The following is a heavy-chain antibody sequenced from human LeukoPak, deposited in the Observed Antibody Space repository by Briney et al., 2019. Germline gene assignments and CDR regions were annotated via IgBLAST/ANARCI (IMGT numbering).Heavy chain of an antibody. CDR3: ASERQTATPGAFDI. Sequence: SETLSLTCTVSGGSISSYYWSWIRQPPGKGLEWIGYIHYSGNTNHNPSLKSRATISADTSRNQFSLKLNSVTAADTAVYYCASERQTATPGAFDIWGQGTMVTVSS. J-gene: IGHJ3*02. D-gene: IGHD1-1*01. CDR2: IHYSGNT. CDR1: GGSISSYY. V-gene: IGHV4-59*01.